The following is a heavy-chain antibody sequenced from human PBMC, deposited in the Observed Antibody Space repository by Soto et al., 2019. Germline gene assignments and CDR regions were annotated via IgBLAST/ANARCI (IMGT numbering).Heavy chain of an antibody. D-gene: IGHD5-18*01. CDR2: IKQDGTEK. V-gene: IGHV3-7*01. CDR1: GLTFSSYW. CDR3: ATGDTYGYLLDY. Sequence: WSLRLSCAASGLTFSSYWMNWVRQAPGKGLEWVANIKQDGTEKYYVDSVKGRFTISRDNAKNSLYLQMNSLRAEDTAVYYCATGDTYGYLLDYWGQGALVTVSS. J-gene: IGHJ4*02.